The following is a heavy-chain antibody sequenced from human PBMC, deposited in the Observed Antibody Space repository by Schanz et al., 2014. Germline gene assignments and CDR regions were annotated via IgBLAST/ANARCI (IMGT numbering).Heavy chain of an antibody. Sequence: QVQLVESGGGVVQPGRSLRLSCAASGFTFSSYAMHWVRQAPGKGLEWVAVISYDGSNKYYADSVKGRFTISRDNSKNTLYLQMNSLRAEDTALYYCAREHLDSGTYYFDYWGQGALVTVSS. J-gene: IGHJ4*02. V-gene: IGHV3-30*04. CDR2: ISYDGSNK. CDR3: AREHLDSGTYYFDY. D-gene: IGHD3-10*01. CDR1: GFTFSSYA.